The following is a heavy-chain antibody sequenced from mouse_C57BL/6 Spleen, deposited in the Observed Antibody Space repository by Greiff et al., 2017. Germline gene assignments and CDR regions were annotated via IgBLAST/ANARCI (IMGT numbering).Heavy chain of an antibody. Sequence: ESGPGLVKPSQSLSLTCSVTGYSITSGYYWNWIRQFPGNKLEWMGYISYDGSNNYNPSLKNRISITRDTSKNQFFLKLNSVTTEDTATYYCARLYGNYFDYWGQGTTLTVSS. J-gene: IGHJ2*01. CDR3: ARLYGNYFDY. V-gene: IGHV3-6*01. CDR1: GYSITSGYY. D-gene: IGHD2-1*01. CDR2: ISYDGSN.